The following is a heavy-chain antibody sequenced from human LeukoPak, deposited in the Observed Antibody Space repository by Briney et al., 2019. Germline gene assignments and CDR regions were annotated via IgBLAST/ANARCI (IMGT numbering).Heavy chain of an antibody. Sequence: GGSLRLSCAASGFTFSSYGMHWVRQAPAKCLEWVAVIWYDGSNKYYADSVKGRFTISRDNSKNTLYLQMNSLRAEDTAVYYCAREQKPRYCSSTSCYAAFDIWGQGTMVTVSS. CDR1: GFTFSSYG. J-gene: IGHJ3*02. V-gene: IGHV3-33*01. CDR2: IWYDGSNK. CDR3: AREQKPRYCSSTSCYAAFDI. D-gene: IGHD2-2*01.